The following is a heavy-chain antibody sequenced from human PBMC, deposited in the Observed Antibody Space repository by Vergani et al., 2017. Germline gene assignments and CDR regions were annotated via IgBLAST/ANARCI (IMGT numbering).Heavy chain of an antibody. CDR2: VSFRGDT. Sequence: QVKLQESGPGLVKPSETLSLTCTVSGASVNSYYWSWIRQPPGKGLEWLGYVSFRGDTLYDPSVKGRMTISLNTSSNQFSLYLTSVTAADTAVYYCARQXPGSGWSPGDFDDWGQGILVTVSS. V-gene: IGHV4-59*02. CDR1: GASVNSYY. D-gene: IGHD6-19*01. J-gene: IGHJ4*02. CDR3: ARQXPGSGWSPGDFDD.